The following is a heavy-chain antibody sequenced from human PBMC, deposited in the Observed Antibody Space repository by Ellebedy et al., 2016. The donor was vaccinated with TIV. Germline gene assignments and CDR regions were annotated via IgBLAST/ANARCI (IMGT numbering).Heavy chain of an antibody. CDR3: TTSTRPTPDAFDI. J-gene: IGHJ3*02. CDR2: IKSKTDGGTT. V-gene: IGHV3-15*01. Sequence: GESLKISXAASGFTFSSYAMSWVRQAPGKGLEWVGRIKSKTDGGTTDYAAPVKGRFTISRDDSKNTLYLQMNSLKTEDTAVYYCTTSTRPTPDAFDIWGQGTMVTVS. CDR1: GFTFSSYA.